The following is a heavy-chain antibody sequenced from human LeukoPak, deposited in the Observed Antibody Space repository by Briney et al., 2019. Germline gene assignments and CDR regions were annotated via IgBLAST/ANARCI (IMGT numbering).Heavy chain of an antibody. J-gene: IGHJ4*02. Sequence: PSETLSLTRTASGCTISSYYWCWIRQPAGKGLEWIGRIYTSGSTNYNPSLKSRVTMSVDTAKNQFSLKLSSVTAADTAVYYCAGGSVDPHDYWGQGTLVTVSS. CDR1: GCTISSYY. D-gene: IGHD5-24*01. V-gene: IGHV4-4*07. CDR2: IYTSGST. CDR3: AGGSVDPHDY.